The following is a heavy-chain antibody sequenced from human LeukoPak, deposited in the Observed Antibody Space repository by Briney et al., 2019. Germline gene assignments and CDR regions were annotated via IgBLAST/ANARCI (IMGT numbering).Heavy chain of an antibody. CDR1: GFTFSSYS. J-gene: IGHJ3*02. Sequence: GGSLRLSCAASGFTFSSYSMNWVRQAPGKGLEWVSVISDRGGAIYYADSVKGRFTISRDNSKNTLYVQMNSLRAEDTAVYYCAKDYYYDSSGYPRGAFNIWGQGTMVTVSS. D-gene: IGHD3-22*01. V-gene: IGHV3-23*01. CDR3: AKDYYYDSSGYPRGAFNI. CDR2: ISDRGGAI.